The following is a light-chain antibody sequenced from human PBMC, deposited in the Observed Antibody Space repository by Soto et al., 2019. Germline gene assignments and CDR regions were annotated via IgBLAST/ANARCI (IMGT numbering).Light chain of an antibody. CDR3: QQSSSNPQT. CDR1: QSTRRY. Sequence: QITQAPSSLSASVGHRVTIACRHSQSTRRYFSWYQQKPVKLPNLLINAASTVQSRVPSRLRVSGSETDFTLAISSLQSEDFATYYWQQSSSNPQTVAGETKLDIK. V-gene: IGKV1-39*01. J-gene: IGKJ4*01. CDR2: AAS.